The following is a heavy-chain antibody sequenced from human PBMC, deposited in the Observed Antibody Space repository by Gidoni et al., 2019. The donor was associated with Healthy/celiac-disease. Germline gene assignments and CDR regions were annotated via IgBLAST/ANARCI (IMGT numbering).Heavy chain of an antibody. CDR3: AKVPHFM. V-gene: IGHV3-23*01. D-gene: IGHD3-3*02. CDR1: GFTFRSDS. CDR2: ISGSGGST. Sequence: EVQLLESGGGLVHPGGSLILSFSASGFTFRSDSLSWVRQAPGKGLEWVSAISGSGGSTYYADSVKGRFTISRDNSKNTLYLQMKSLRAEDTAVYYCAKVPHFMGGQGTLVTVSS. J-gene: IGHJ4*02.